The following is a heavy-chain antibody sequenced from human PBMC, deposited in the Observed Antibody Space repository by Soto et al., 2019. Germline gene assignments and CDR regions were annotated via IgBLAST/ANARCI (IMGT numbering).Heavy chain of an antibody. Sequence: GGSLRLSCAASGFTFSSYAMSWVRQALGKGLEWVSAISGSGGSTYYADSVKGRFTISRDNSKNTLYLQMNSLRAEDTAVYYCAKSWGWEGDAFDIWGQGTMVTVSS. D-gene: IGHD7-27*01. CDR3: AKSWGWEGDAFDI. V-gene: IGHV3-23*01. J-gene: IGHJ3*02. CDR1: GFTFSSYA. CDR2: ISGSGGST.